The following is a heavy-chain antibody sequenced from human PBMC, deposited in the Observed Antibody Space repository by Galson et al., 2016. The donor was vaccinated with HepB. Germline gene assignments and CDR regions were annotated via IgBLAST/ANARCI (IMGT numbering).Heavy chain of an antibody. V-gene: IGHV4-39*01. CDR2: MYYGGST. D-gene: IGHD2-15*01. CDR3: ASRSLLGRGYYFDY. CDR1: GGSLTGTNYY. J-gene: IGHJ4*01. Sequence: SETLSLTCSVSGGSLTGTNYYWGWIRQPPGKALEWIGTMYYGGSTHYNPSLERRVTISVDKSRNQFSLMLTSVTAADTAVFFCASRSLLGRGYYFDYWGHGTLVAVYS.